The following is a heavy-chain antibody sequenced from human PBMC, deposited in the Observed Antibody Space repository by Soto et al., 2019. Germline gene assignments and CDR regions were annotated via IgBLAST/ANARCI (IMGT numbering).Heavy chain of an antibody. CDR3: ATSFPAHD. CDR2: ISGSSSTM. CDR1: GFTFSSYS. D-gene: IGHD2-21*01. Sequence: EVQLVESGGGLVQPGGSLRLSCAASGFTFSSYSMNWVRQAPGKGLEWLSYISGSSSTMYYADSVKGRFAISRDNAKNSLYLQMNSLRDEDTAVYYCATSFPAHDWGQGTLVTVSS. J-gene: IGHJ4*02. V-gene: IGHV3-48*02.